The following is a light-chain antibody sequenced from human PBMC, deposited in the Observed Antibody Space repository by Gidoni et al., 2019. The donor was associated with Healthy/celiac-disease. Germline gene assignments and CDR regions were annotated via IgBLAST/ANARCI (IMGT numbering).Light chain of an antibody. J-gene: IGKJ2*01. Sequence: EIVLTQSPATLSLSPGERATLSCRASQSVSSYLSWYQQKPGQAPRLLIYDASNSATGSPARFSGSGSGIDFTLTSSSLEPEDFAVYYRQRRSDGYTFGQGTKLEIK. CDR2: DAS. V-gene: IGKV3-11*01. CDR3: QRRSDGYT. CDR1: QSVSSY.